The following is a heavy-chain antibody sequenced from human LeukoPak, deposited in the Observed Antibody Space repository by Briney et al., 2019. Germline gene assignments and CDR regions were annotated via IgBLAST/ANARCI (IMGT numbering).Heavy chain of an antibody. CDR1: GFTFTTYA. J-gene: IGHJ6*02. CDR2: IDGRGDST. CDR3: ARGHHGMEV. Sequence: GGSLRLSCAASGFTFTTYAMSWVRQAPGKGLEWVSGIDGRGDSTYYTDSVKGRFTISRDNAKNSLFLQMNSLRAEDTAVYYCARGHHGMEVWGRGTTVTVSS. V-gene: IGHV3-23*01.